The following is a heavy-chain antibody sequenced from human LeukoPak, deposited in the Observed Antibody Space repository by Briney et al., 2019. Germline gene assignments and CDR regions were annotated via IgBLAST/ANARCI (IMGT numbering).Heavy chain of an antibody. D-gene: IGHD3-10*01. J-gene: IGHJ6*03. Sequence: GGTLRLSCAASGFTFSSYAMTWVRQAPGKGLEWVSAIRGSGDSTYYADSVKGRFTISRDNSKNTLYLQMNSLRAEDTALYYCARVARGDYYYYYMDVWGKGTTVTVSS. V-gene: IGHV3-23*01. CDR1: GFTFSSYA. CDR3: ARVARGDYYYYYMDV. CDR2: IRGSGDST.